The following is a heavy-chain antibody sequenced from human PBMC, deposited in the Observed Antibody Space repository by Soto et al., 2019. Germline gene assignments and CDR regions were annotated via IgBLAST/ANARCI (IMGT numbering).Heavy chain of an antibody. CDR1: GFTVSSNY. Sequence: GGSLRLSCAASGFTVSSNYMSWVRQAPGKGLEWVSVIYSGGSTYYADSVKGRFTISRDNSKNTLYLQMNSLRAEDTAVYYCARGYSPQSSPVVYWGQGTLVTVSS. V-gene: IGHV3-66*01. CDR2: IYSGGST. J-gene: IGHJ4*02. D-gene: IGHD6-13*01. CDR3: ARGYSPQSSPVVY.